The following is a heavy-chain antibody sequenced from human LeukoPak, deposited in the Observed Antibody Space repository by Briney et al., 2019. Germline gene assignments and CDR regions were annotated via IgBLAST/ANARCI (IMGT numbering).Heavy chain of an antibody. D-gene: IGHD5-24*01. V-gene: IGHV3-30*03. CDR1: GFTFSSYG. CDR2: ISYDGSNK. J-gene: IGHJ6*02. Sequence: PGGSLRLSCAASGFTFSSYGMHWVRQAPGKGLEWVAVISYDGSNKYYADSVKGRFTISRDNAKNSLYLQMNSLRAEDTAVYYCARDHYVWPDGYNVYYYGMDVWGQGTTVTVSS. CDR3: ARDHYVWPDGYNVYYYGMDV.